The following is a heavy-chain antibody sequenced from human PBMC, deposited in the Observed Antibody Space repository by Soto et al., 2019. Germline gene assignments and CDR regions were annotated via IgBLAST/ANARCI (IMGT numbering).Heavy chain of an antibody. CDR2: INPNSGAT. J-gene: IGHJ6*02. D-gene: IGHD7-27*01. CDR3: ARDLRTGAMDV. V-gene: IGHV1-2*02. CDR1: EYTFTGCY. Sequence: ASVKVSCKASEYTFTGCYMHWVRQAPGQGFEWMGWINPNSGATNYAQRFQGRVTMTRDTSISTAYMELSRLNSDDTAVYYCARDLRTGAMDVWGQGTTVTVSS.